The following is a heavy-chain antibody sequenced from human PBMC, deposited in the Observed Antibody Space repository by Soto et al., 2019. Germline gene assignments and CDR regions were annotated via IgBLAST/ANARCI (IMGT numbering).Heavy chain of an antibody. CDR1: GGAISNFY. D-gene: IGHD4-17*01. CDR2: IYYSGST. J-gene: IGHJ3*02. V-gene: IGHV4-59*01. CDR3: ARAETTVPNRAFEI. Sequence: QVQLQESGPGLVKPSETLSLTCTVSGGAISNFYWNWIRQPPGKGLEWIGYIYYSGSTNYNPSLKSRVTILVDTSKNHFSLNLTSVTAADTAMYYCARAETTVPNRAFEIWGEGTMVTVSS.